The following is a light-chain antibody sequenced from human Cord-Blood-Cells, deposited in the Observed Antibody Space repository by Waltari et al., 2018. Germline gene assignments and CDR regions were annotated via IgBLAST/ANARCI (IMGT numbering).Light chain of an antibody. Sequence: QSALTQPASASGSPGQSITISCTGTSSDVGSYNLVPWYQQHPGKAPKLMIYEGSKRPSGVSNRFSGSKSGNTASLTISGLQAEDEADYYCCSYAGSSTFYVFGTGTKVTVL. CDR1: SSDVGSYNL. V-gene: IGLV2-23*01. CDR3: CSYAGSSTFYV. J-gene: IGLJ1*01. CDR2: EGS.